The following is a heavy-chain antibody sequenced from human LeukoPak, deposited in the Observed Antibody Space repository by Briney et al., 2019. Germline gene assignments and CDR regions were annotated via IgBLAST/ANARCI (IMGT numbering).Heavy chain of an antibody. V-gene: IGHV4-39*01. J-gene: IGHJ4*02. CDR3: ARHSEQLCVDF. CDR2: IYYSGNT. CDR1: GGSFSGYY. D-gene: IGHD3-16*01. Sequence: SETLSLTCAVYGGSFSGYYWGWIRQPPGKGLEWIGTIYYSGNTFYNPSLKSRVTISVDTSKNQFSLELSSVTAADTAVYYCARHSEQLCVDFWGQGTLVTVSS.